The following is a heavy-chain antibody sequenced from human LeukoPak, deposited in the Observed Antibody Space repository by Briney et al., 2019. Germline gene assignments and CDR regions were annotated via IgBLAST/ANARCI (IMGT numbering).Heavy chain of an antibody. CDR3: ARVRDIVVVPAAMLGWFDP. CDR2: ISSSGSTI. V-gene: IGHV3-11*01. CDR1: GFTFSDYY. Sequence: GGSLRLSCAASGFTFSDYYMSWIRQAPGKGLEWVSYISSSGSTIYYADSVKGRFTISRDNAKNLLYLQMNSLRAEDTAVYYCARVRDIVVVPAAMLGWFDPWGQGTLVTVSS. J-gene: IGHJ5*02. D-gene: IGHD2-2*01.